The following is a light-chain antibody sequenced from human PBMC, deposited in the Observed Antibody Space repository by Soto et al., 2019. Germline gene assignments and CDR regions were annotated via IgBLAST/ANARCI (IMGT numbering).Light chain of an antibody. Sequence: EIVMTQSPATLSVSTGERATLSCRASQSVSSNLAWYQQKPGQAPRLLIYGASTRATGIPARFSGSGSGTEFSLCISSLQAEDSAVYYSNQYNNWPPWTFGQGTKVEIK. CDR1: QSVSSN. J-gene: IGKJ1*01. CDR2: GAS. CDR3: NQYNNWPPWT. V-gene: IGKV3-15*01.